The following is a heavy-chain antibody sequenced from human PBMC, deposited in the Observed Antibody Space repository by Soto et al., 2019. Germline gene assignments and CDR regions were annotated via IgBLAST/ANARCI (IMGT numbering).Heavy chain of an antibody. Sequence: GGSLRLSCAASGFIVSGNYMSWVRQAPGKGLECVSIIYSGGSTYYADSVKGRFTISRDSSKNTPYLQMNSLRAEDTAVYYCARNPSGTAVGNYWGQGTLVTVSS. CDR2: IYSGGST. CDR1: GFIVSGNY. CDR3: ARNPSGTAVGNY. V-gene: IGHV3-66*01. J-gene: IGHJ4*02. D-gene: IGHD6-13*01.